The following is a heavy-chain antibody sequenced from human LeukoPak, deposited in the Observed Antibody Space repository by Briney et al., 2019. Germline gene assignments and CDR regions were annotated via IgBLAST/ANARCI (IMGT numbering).Heavy chain of an antibody. V-gene: IGHV4-38-2*02. Sequence: SETLSLTCGVSGYSISSGYQWAWIRQSPGKGLEWIGSIYHSGSAHYNPSLKSRVTISVETSKNQFSLNMYSVIAADTAVYYCARDPRWLTPDCTSTSCYENYSDPWGQGTLVTVSS. CDR3: ARDPRWLTPDCTSTSCYENYSDP. CDR2: IYHSGSA. J-gene: IGHJ5*02. D-gene: IGHD2-2*01. CDR1: GYSISSGYQ.